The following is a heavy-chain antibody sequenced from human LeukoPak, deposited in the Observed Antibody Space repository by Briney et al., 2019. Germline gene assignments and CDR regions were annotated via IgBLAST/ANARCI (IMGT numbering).Heavy chain of an antibody. V-gene: IGHV3-23*01. J-gene: IGHJ4*02. CDR1: GFTFSSYG. CDR3: ARLTGDLDYFDY. D-gene: IGHD7-27*01. CDR2: ISGSGGST. Sequence: GTLRLSCAASGFTFSSYGMSWVRQAPGKGLEWVSAISGSGGSTYYADSVKGRFTISRDNSKNTLYLQMNSLRAEDTAVYYCARLTGDLDYFDYWGQGTLVTVSS.